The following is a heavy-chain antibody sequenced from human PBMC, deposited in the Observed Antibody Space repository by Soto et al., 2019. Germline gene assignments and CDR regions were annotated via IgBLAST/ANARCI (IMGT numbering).Heavy chain of an antibody. V-gene: IGHV3-21*01. CDR3: ARDLALAGNY. Sequence: PGGSLRLSCAASGFTFSSYAMSWFRQTQERGLEWVSSISSTSSYTHYADSVKGRFTISRDNANNSLFLQMNSLRAEDTAVYYCARDLALAGNYWGQGALVTVSS. J-gene: IGHJ4*02. CDR1: GFTFSSYA. CDR2: ISSTSSYT. D-gene: IGHD6-19*01.